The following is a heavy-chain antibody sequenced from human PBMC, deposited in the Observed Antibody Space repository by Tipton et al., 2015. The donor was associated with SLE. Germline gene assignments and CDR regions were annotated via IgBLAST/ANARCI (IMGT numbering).Heavy chain of an antibody. CDR1: GGSVSSGSYY. J-gene: IGHJ4*02. D-gene: IGHD5-12*01. CDR2: IYYSGST. CDR3: ARLSKYSGLW. Sequence: LRLSCTVSGGSVSSGSYYWAWIRQPPGKGPEWIGTIYYSGSTYYYPSLKSRITISVDTSKNQFSLRLSSVTAADTAVYFCARLSKYSGLWWGLGTLVSVSS. V-gene: IGHV4-39*07.